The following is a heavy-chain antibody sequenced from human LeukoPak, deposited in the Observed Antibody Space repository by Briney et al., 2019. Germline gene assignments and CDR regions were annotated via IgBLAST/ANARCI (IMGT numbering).Heavy chain of an antibody. V-gene: IGHV4-31*03. CDR1: AGPISSDGYY. D-gene: IGHD5-24*01. CDR2: IYYSGST. CDR3: ARDVNGYNVFDY. Sequence: SQTLSLTCTVSAGPISSDGYYWSWIRQHPGKGLEWIGYIYYSGSTYYNPSLKSRVTISIDTSKNQFSLNLSTVTAADTAVYYSARDVNGYNVFDYWRRGTLVSVSS. J-gene: IGHJ4*02.